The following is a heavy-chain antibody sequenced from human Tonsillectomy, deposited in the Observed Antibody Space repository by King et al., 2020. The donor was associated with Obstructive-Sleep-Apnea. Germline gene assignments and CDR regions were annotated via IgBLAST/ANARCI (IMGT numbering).Heavy chain of an antibody. CDR3: TPFSPGLIAVGILDAFDI. J-gene: IGHJ3*02. V-gene: IGHV2-5*02. CDR1: GFSLSSSGVG. D-gene: IGHD2-21*01. CDR2: IYWDDDT. Sequence: TLKESGPTLVKATQTLTLTCTFSGFSLSSSGVGVAWIRQPPGKALEWLALIYWDDDTRYSPSLKTRLTVTKDTSKNQVFLTMTNVDPVDTATSFCTPFSPGLIAVGILDAFDIWGQGTVVNVSP.